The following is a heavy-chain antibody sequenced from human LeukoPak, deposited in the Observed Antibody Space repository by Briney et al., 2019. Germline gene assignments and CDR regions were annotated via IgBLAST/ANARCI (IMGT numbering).Heavy chain of an antibody. V-gene: IGHV3-30*02. Sequence: GGSLRLSCAAPGFTFSSYGMHWVRQAPGKGLEWVAFIRYDGSNKYYADSVKGRFTISRDNSKNTLYLQMNSLRAEDTAVYYCAKDLLKYCSGGSCYGADYWGQGTLVTVSS. CDR2: IRYDGSNK. CDR1: GFTFSSYG. CDR3: AKDLLKYCSGGSCYGADY. J-gene: IGHJ4*02. D-gene: IGHD2-15*01.